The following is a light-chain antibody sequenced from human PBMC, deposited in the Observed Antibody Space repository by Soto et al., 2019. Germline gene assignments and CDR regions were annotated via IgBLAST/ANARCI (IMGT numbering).Light chain of an antibody. Sequence: QSVLTQPPSASGSPGQSVTIPCTGTSSDVGGYNYVSWYQQHPGKAPKLVIYEVVRRPAGVPDRFSGSKSGNTASLTVSGLQADDEVEYYCSSYAGNSNVIFGGGTKLTVL. CDR2: EVV. V-gene: IGLV2-8*01. CDR3: SSYAGNSNVI. CDR1: SSDVGGYNY. J-gene: IGLJ2*01.